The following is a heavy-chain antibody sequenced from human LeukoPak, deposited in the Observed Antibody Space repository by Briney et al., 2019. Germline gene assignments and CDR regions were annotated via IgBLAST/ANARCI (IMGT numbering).Heavy chain of an antibody. CDR1: GFPFSTYG. V-gene: IGHV3-30*18. CDR2: ISNDGNNK. Sequence: GMSLRLSCAASGFPFSTYGMHWVRQAPGKGLEWVAAISNDGNNKFYADSVKGRFTISRDNSKNTLYLQMNSLRAEDTAVYYCAKSMYYFDYWGQGTLVTVSS. D-gene: IGHD2-8*01. CDR3: AKSMYYFDY. J-gene: IGHJ4*02.